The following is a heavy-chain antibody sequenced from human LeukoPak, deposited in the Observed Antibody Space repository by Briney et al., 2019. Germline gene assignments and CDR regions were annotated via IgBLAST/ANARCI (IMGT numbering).Heavy chain of an antibody. CDR2: IAGSGGTT. J-gene: IGHJ5*02. Sequence: GGSLRLPCAASGFTFSTYAMSGVRQPPGKGLDWVSAIAGSGGTTHYADSVEGRFSITRDNSKSTMYQQMSSLRAEDTAVYYCAKEGGQWLEGGWFDPWGQGTLVTVSA. CDR1: GFTFSTYA. V-gene: IGHV3-23*01. D-gene: IGHD6-19*01. CDR3: AKEGGQWLEGGWFDP.